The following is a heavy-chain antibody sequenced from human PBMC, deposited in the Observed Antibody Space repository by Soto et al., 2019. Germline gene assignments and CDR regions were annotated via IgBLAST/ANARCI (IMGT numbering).Heavy chain of an antibody. V-gene: IGHV5-51*01. Sequence: GESLKISCNGSGYSFTTHWSVWVRQMPEKGLEWVGIIYPGDSETRYSPSFQGQVSISADQSTSTAYLQWSSLKASDSAIYYCARHGEGYCSGGSCLYYGMDVWGQGTTVTVSS. CDR3: ARHGEGYCSGGSCLYYGMDV. J-gene: IGHJ6*02. CDR2: IYPGDSET. CDR1: GYSFTTHW. D-gene: IGHD2-15*01.